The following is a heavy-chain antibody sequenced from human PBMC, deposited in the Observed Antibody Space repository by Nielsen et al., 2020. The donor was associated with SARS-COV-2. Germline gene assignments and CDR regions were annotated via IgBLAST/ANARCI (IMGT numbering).Heavy chain of an antibody. V-gene: IGHV1-2*04. CDR2: INPNSGGT. D-gene: IGHD2-21*01. Sequence: ASVKVSCKTSGFAFTSYGISWVRQAPGQGLEWMGWINPNSGGTNYAQKFQGWVTMTRDTSISTAYMELSRLRSDDTAVYYCARETHIVDSYYYYGMDVWGQGTTVTVSS. CDR3: ARETHIVDSYYYYGMDV. CDR1: GFAFTSYG. J-gene: IGHJ6*02.